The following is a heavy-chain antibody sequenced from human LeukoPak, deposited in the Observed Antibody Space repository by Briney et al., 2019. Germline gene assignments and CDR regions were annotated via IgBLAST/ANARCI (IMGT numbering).Heavy chain of an antibody. J-gene: IGHJ4*02. CDR3: AREDTAMVMLFDY. CDR1: GVSISSYY. D-gene: IGHD5-18*01. V-gene: IGHV4-59*12. Sequence: SGSLSLTCAVSGVSISSYYWSWVRQPPGKGLEWIGYIYYSGSTNSPPSPKTPVTISTATSKNQFTLKLSSVTAADTAVYYCAREDTAMVMLFDYWGQGTLVTVSS. CDR2: IYYSGST.